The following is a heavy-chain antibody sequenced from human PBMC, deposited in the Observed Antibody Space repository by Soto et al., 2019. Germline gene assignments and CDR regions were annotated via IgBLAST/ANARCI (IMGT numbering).Heavy chain of an antibody. Sequence: QVQLQESGPGLVKPSETLSLTCTVSGVSISTYYWTWIRQPPGKGLEWIGQVFYSGNTNCNPSLKSRVTISVDASRNQFSLRLSSVTAADTAMYYCASRDYNDAFDIWGQGTLVTVSS. CDR1: GVSISTYY. CDR2: VFYSGNT. V-gene: IGHV4-59*01. CDR3: ASRDYNDAFDI. J-gene: IGHJ3*02. D-gene: IGHD4-4*01.